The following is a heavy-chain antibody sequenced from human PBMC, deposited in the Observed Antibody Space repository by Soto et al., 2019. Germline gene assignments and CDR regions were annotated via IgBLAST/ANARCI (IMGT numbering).Heavy chain of an antibody. CDR1: GFTFSSYW. D-gene: IGHD2-2*02. CDR3: ARAYCSSTSCYSYEGFDI. J-gene: IGHJ3*02. CDR2: IKQDGSEK. V-gene: IGHV3-7*01. Sequence: GGSLRLSCAASGFTFSSYWMSWVRQAPGKGLEWVANIKQDGSEKYYVDSVKGRFTISRDNAKNSLYLQMNSLRAEDTAVYYCARAYCSSTSCYSYEGFDIWGQGTMVTVSS.